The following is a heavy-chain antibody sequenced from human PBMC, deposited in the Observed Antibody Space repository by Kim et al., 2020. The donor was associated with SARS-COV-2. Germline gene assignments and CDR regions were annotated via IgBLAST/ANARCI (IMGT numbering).Heavy chain of an antibody. V-gene: IGHV3-30*04. CDR3: ARDPRITFGGVIVRSYY. D-gene: IGHD3-16*02. CDR1: GFTFSSYA. CDR2: ISYDGSNK. Sequence: GGSLRLSCAASGFTFSSYAMHWVRQAPGKRLEWVAVISYDGSNKYYADSVKGRFTISRDNSKNTLYLQMNSLRAEDTAVYYCARDPRITFGGVIVRSYY. J-gene: IGHJ6*01.